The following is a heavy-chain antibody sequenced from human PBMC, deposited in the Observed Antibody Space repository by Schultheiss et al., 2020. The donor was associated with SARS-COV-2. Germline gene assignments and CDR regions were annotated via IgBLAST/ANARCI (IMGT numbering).Heavy chain of an antibody. CDR1: GDTFTSYG. V-gene: IGHV1-18*01. D-gene: IGHD5-18*01. J-gene: IGHJ3*02. CDR2: INPNSGGT. Sequence: ASVKVSCKASGDTFTSYGISWVRQAPGQGLEWMGWINPNSGGTNYAQKFQGRVTITADESTSTAYMELNSLRAEDTAVYYCASHRSGYSYGPDAFDIWGQGTMVTVSS. CDR3: ASHRSGYSYGPDAFDI.